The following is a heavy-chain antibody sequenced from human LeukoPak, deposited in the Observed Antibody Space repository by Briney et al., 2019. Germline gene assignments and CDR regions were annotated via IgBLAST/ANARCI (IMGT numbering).Heavy chain of an antibody. CDR3: ARARRRGYSGYVIDY. CDR1: GGSFSGYY. V-gene: IGHV4-34*01. Sequence: PSETLSLTCAVYGGSFSGYYWSWIRQPPGKGLEWIGEINHSGSTNYNPSLKSRVTISVDTSKNQFSLKLSSVTAADTAVYYCARARRRGYSGYVIDYWGQGTLVTVSS. J-gene: IGHJ4*02. D-gene: IGHD5-12*01. CDR2: INHSGST.